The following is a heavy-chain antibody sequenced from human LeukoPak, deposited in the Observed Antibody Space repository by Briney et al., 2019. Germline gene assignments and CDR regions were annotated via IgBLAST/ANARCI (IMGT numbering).Heavy chain of an antibody. CDR3: ARCSYDSSGYYRNWFDP. D-gene: IGHD3-22*01. CDR1: GGSFSGYY. CDR2: IYYSGST. V-gene: IGHV4-31*11. Sequence: PSETLSLTCAVYGGSFSGYYWSWIRQHPGKGLEWIGYIYYSGSTYYNPSLKSRVTISVDTSKNQFSLKLSSVTAADTAVYYCARCSYDSSGYYRNWFDPWGQGTLVTVSS. J-gene: IGHJ5*02.